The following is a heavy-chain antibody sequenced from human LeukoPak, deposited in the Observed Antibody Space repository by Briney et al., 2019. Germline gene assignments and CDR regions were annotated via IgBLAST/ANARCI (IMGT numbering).Heavy chain of an antibody. J-gene: IGHJ4*02. D-gene: IGHD7-27*01. V-gene: IGHV3-74*01. CDR1: GFTFSTYW. Sequence: QPGGSLRLSCAASGFTFSTYWMNWVRQAPGKGLVWVSRISFDGGSLGYADSVKGRFTISRDNAKNTLYLQMNSLRAEDTAVYYCARNWEFDCWGQGTLVTVSS. CDR3: ARNWEFDC. CDR2: ISFDGGSL.